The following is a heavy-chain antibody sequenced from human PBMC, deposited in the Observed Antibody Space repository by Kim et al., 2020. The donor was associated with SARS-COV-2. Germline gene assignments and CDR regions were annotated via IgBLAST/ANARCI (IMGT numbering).Heavy chain of an antibody. CDR1: GYSLTNNYW. J-gene: IGHJ5*02. CDR3: ARMHFGSNWFDP. CDR2: IYYSGST. V-gene: IGHV4-28*01. Sequence: SETLSLTCAVSGYSLTNNYWWAWIRQPPGKGLEWIGYIYYSGSTHHNPSLKSRVSMSVDTSKNQFSLQLSSVTAADTAVYYCARMHFGSNWFDPWGQGTLVTVSS. D-gene: IGHD3-3*02.